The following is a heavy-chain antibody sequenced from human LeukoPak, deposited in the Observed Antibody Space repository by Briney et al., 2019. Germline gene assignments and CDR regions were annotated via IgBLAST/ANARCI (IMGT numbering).Heavy chain of an antibody. J-gene: IGHJ6*03. D-gene: IGHD6-13*01. V-gene: IGHV4-34*01. CDR3: ARGGGYSGYYMDV. CDR2: INYSGST. Sequence: PSETLSLTCAVYGGSFSGYYWSWIRQPPGKGLEWIGEINYSGSTNYNPSLKSRVTISVDTSKNQFSLKLSSVTAADTAVYYCARGGGYSGYYMDVWGKGTTVTVSS. CDR1: GGSFSGYY.